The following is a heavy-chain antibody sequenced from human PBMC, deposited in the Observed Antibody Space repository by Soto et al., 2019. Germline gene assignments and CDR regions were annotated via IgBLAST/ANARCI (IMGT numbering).Heavy chain of an antibody. CDR1: GGSVSSGSYY. CDR3: VYIFVPDNSGYYYVKYFYD. D-gene: IGHD3-22*01. V-gene: IGHV4-61*01. J-gene: IGHJ4*02. Sequence: SETLSLTCTVSGGSVSSGSYYWSWIRQPPGKGLEWIGYIYKSGSTNYNPSLKSRVTISADTSRKQFSLRMSSVTAADTAVYFFVYIFVPDNSGYYYVKYFYDWGQGTRVTVSS. CDR2: IYKSGST.